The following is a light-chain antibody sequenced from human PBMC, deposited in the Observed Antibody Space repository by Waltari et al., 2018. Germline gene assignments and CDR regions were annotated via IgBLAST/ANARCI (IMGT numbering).Light chain of an antibody. CDR1: QAISGY. Sequence: IELPQSPSSLSASVGDRVTITFRASQAISGYLNWYQHKPVSAPKLLIYAASSVQSGVPSRFRGSGYGTDCTLTISSLQPEDFAIYSCQQSSSSPHTFGGGTKLEMK. CDR2: AAS. V-gene: IGKV1-39*01. J-gene: IGKJ4*01. CDR3: QQSSSSPHT.